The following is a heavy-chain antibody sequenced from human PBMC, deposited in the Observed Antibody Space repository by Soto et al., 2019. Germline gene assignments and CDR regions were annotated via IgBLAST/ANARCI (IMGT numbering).Heavy chain of an antibody. J-gene: IGHJ5*02. V-gene: IGHV3-33*01. CDR1: GFTFRNHG. Sequence: QVQLVESGGGVVQPGRSLRLSCAASGFTFRNHGIHWVRQAPGKGLEWVAVIWYDGSNKYYADSVKGRFTISRDNSKDTLSLQMNSLRADDTAVYYCARWSNNKVLDPWGQGTLVTVSS. D-gene: IGHD1-1*01. CDR2: IWYDGSNK. CDR3: ARWSNNKVLDP.